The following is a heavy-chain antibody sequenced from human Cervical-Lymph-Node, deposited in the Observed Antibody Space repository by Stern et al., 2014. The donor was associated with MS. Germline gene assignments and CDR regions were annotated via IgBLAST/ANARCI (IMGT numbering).Heavy chain of an antibody. CDR1: GFTFSSYA. CDR3: ARDPRYSSGWYPYFDY. CDR2: ISYDGSNK. V-gene: IGHV3-30-3*01. Sequence: DQLVESGGGVVQPGRSLRLSCAASGFTFSSYAMHWVRQAPGKGLEWVAVISYDGSNKYYADSVKGRFTISRDNSKNTLYLQMNSLRAEDTAVYYCARDPRYSSGWYPYFDYWGQGTLVTVSS. J-gene: IGHJ4*02. D-gene: IGHD6-19*01.